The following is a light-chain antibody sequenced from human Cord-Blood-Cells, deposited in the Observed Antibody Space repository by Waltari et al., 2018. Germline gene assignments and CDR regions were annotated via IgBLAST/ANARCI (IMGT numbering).Light chain of an antibody. CDR3: MQALQTPYT. CDR1: QSLLHSNGYNY. J-gene: IGKJ2*01. Sequence: VMIQTPLALPVSPGEAASISCRCSQSLLHSNGYNYLNWYLQKPGQSPQLLIYLGSNRASGVPDRFSGSGSGTDFTLKISRVEAEDVGVYYCMQALQTPYTFGQGTKLEIK. CDR2: LGS. V-gene: IGKV2-28*01.